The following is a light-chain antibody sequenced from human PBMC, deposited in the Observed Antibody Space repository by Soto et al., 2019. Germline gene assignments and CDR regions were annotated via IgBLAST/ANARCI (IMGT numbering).Light chain of an antibody. Sequence: SLLTQPPSASGTPGQRVTISCSGSSSNIGSNYVYWYQQLPGTAPKLLIFRNNQRPSGVPDRFSGSKSGTSASLAISGLRSEDEADYYCAAWDDSLSANYVFGTGTKVTVL. CDR1: SSNIGSNY. V-gene: IGLV1-47*01. CDR3: AAWDDSLSANYV. J-gene: IGLJ1*01. CDR2: RNN.